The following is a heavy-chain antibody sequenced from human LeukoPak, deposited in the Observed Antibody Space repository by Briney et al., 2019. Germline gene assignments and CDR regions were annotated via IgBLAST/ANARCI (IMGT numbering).Heavy chain of an antibody. CDR2: ISSSSTYI. CDR1: GFTFSSYS. Sequence: GGSLRLSCVASGFTFSSYSMNWVRQAPGKGLEWVSCISSSSTYIYYADSVKGRFTISRDNAKNSVFLQMNSLRAEDTAVYYCTRAVAAADFSPGYWGQGTLVTVSS. J-gene: IGHJ4*02. D-gene: IGHD3/OR15-3a*01. V-gene: IGHV3-21*01. CDR3: TRAVAAADFSPGY.